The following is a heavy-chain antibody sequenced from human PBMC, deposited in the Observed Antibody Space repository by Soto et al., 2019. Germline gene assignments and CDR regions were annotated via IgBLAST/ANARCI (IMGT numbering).Heavy chain of an antibody. CDR1: GGTFNNYP. V-gene: IGHV1-69*01. D-gene: IGHD5-12*01. J-gene: IGHJ6*02. Sequence: QVQLVQSGAEVKKPASSVKVSYKASGGTFNNYPITWVRQAPGEGLEWMGGSIPIFGTANYAQNFQGRVTISVDESTSTAYMELSSLRSEDTALYYCARGRGYSGDDHYYYFDMDVWGQGTTVTVSS. CDR2: SIPIFGTA. CDR3: ARGRGYSGDDHYYYFDMDV.